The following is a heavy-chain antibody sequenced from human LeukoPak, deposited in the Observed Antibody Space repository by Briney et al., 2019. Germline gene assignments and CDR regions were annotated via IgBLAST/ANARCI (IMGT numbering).Heavy chain of an antibody. J-gene: IGHJ4*02. CDR3: ARGGPRRITRVRGVIISQTYYFDY. CDR2: MNPNRGNT. Sequence: ASVKVSCKASGYTFTSYDINWVRQATGQGLDWMGWMNPNRGNTGYAQKFKGRYTMSMKTSRNTDYMDVSILRAKDTAVGYCARGGPRRITRVRGVIISQTYYFDYWGQGTLVTVSS. D-gene: IGHD3-10*01. V-gene: IGHV1-8*01. CDR1: GYTFTSYD.